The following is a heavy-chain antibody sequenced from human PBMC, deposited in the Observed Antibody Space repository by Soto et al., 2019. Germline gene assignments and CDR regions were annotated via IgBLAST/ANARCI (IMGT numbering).Heavy chain of an antibody. CDR1: GYTFTSYD. D-gene: IGHD2-15*01. Sequence: QVQLVQSGAEVKKPGASVKVSCKASGYTFTSYDINWVRQATGEGLEWMGWMNPNSGNTGYAQKFQGRATMTRNTSISTAYMELSSLRSEDTAVYYCARVSSGYCSGGSCYRSDAFDIWGQGTMVTVSS. CDR2: MNPNSGNT. V-gene: IGHV1-8*01. CDR3: ARVSSGYCSGGSCYRSDAFDI. J-gene: IGHJ3*02.